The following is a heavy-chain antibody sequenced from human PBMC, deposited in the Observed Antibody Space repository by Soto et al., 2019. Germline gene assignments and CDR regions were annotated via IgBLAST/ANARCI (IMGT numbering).Heavy chain of an antibody. V-gene: IGHV3-53*01. CDR3: ARDWGGNAGLHWYFDL. CDR2: IYSGGYT. J-gene: IGHJ2*01. Sequence: GGSLRLSCAASWLNVSTNYMSWVRQAPGKGLEWVSVIYSGGYTSYADSVKGRFAISRDNSKNTVFLQMNRLRVEDTAVYYCARDWGGNAGLHWYFDLWGRGTLVTVSS. D-gene: IGHD3-16*01. CDR1: WLNVSTNY.